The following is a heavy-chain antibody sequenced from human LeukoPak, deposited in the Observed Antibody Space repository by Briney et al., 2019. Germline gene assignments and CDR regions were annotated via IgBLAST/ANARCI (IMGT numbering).Heavy chain of an antibody. CDR1: GFIFNTYN. V-gene: IGHV3-21*04. Sequence: GGSLRLSCAASGFIFNTYNMNWVRQAPGKGLEWVSSISTSGSYIYYADSVKGRFTISRDNAEKSLYLQMNSLRAEDTAVYYCAKSGSQRPDYWGQGTLVTVSA. D-gene: IGHD3-10*01. J-gene: IGHJ4*02. CDR2: ISTSGSYI. CDR3: AKSGSQRPDY.